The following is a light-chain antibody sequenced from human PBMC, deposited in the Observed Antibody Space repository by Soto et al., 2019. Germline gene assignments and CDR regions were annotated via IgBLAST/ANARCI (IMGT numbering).Light chain of an antibody. CDR3: HQTAGSRTWT. CDR2: HAS. V-gene: IGKV1-39*01. J-gene: IGKJ1*01. Sequence: DIPMTQSPSSLSASVGDRVTITCRASQIIGSSLNWYQQKPGKVPKVLIYHASTLASGVPPRFSGSGSGTDFALTISSLQPEDFATYYCHQTAGSRTWTFGQGTRVEAK. CDR1: QIIGSS.